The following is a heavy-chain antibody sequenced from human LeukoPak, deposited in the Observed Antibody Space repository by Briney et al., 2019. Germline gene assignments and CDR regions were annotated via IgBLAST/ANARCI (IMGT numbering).Heavy chain of an antibody. V-gene: IGHV4-59*01. J-gene: IGHJ6*02. CDR3: ARSLGATRYNLKYYFYYGLDV. Sequence: PSETLSLTCAVYGGSFSGYYWSWIRQPPGKGLEWIGYAHYSGNANYNPSLKGRLTLSVDTSNNRFSLRLGSVTAADTAIYYCARSLGATRYNLKYYFYYGLDVWGLGTTVTVSS. D-gene: IGHD1-26*01. CDR2: AHYSGNA. CDR1: GGSFSGYY.